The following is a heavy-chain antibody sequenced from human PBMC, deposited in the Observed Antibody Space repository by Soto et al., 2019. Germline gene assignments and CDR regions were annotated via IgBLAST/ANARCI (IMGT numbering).Heavy chain of an antibody. Sequence: SETLSLTCTVSGGSISSGGYYWIWIRQHPGKGLEWIGYIYYSGSTYYNPSLKSRLTMSLDASQNQFSLKLNSLTDADTAAYFCARVPSPFDYYYAMDVWGQGTTVTVSS. V-gene: IGHV4-30-4*08. CDR1: GGSISSGGYY. CDR2: IYYSGST. J-gene: IGHJ6*02. CDR3: ARVPSPFDYYYAMDV. D-gene: IGHD3-16*01.